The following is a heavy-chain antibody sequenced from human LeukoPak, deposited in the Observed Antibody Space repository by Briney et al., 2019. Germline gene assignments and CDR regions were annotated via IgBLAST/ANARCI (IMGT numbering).Heavy chain of an antibody. CDR1: GFTFNSYG. V-gene: IGHV3-30*02. D-gene: IGHD3-22*01. CDR2: IRYDGSIK. Sequence: GGSLRLSCAASGFTFNSYGMHWVRQGPGKGLEWVAFIRYDGSIKYYADSVKGRFTISRDNSKNTVYLHMNSLRVEDTAVYYCARGYWGYYDSSGSACDYWGQGTLVTVSS. CDR3: ARGYWGYYDSSGSACDY. J-gene: IGHJ4*02.